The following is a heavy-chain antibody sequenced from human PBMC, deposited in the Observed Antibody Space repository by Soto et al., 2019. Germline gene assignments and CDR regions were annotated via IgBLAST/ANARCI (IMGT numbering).Heavy chain of an antibody. V-gene: IGHV4-30-4*02. Sequence: SETLSLTCTVSGGSISSGDYYWIWIRQPPGKGLEWIGYIYYSGSTYYNPSLKSRVTISVDTSKNQFSLKLSSVTAADTTVYYCARSMITFGGVIDDYYYYYMDVWGKGTTVTVS. CDR2: IYYSGST. J-gene: IGHJ6*03. CDR3: ARSMITFGGVIDDYYYYYMDV. CDR1: GGSISSGDYY. D-gene: IGHD3-16*02.